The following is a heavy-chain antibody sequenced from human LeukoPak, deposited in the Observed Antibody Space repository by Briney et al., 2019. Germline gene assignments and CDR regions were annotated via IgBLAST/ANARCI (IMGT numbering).Heavy chain of an antibody. D-gene: IGHD2-15*01. CDR2: INHSGST. J-gene: IGHJ4*02. V-gene: IGHV4-34*01. CDR3: ARDCSGGSRYKGSFDY. CDR1: GGSFSGYY. Sequence: SETLSLTCAVYGGSFSGYYWSWIRQPPGKGLEWIGEINHSGSTNYNPSLKSRVTISVDTSKNQFSLKLSSVTAADTAVYYCARDCSGGSRYKGSFDYWGQGTLVTVSS.